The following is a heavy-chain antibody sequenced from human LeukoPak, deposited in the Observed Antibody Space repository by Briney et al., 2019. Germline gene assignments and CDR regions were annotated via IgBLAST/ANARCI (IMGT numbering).Heavy chain of an antibody. CDR1: GYTFTGYS. Sequence: ASVKASCKASGYTFTGYSIHWVRQAPGQGLEWMGWTNPNSGGTNYAQKFQGRVTMTRDTSISTAYMELSRLRSDDTAAYYCARGDGATSNPYFDYWGQGTLVTVSS. D-gene: IGHD5-12*01. CDR2: TNPNSGGT. V-gene: IGHV1-2*02. CDR3: ARGDGATSNPYFDY. J-gene: IGHJ4*02.